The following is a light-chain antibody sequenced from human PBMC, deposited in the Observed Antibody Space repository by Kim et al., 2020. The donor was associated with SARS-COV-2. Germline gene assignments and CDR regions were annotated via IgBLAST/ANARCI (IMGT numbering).Light chain of an antibody. Sequence: SSELTQDPAVSVALGQTVRITCQADSLRSYYATWYQQKPGQAPKVVIYGKDNRPSGVPDRFSGSSSGNTAYLTITGTQAGDEADYYCNSRDSNDYVVFGG. CDR3: NSRDSNDYVV. J-gene: IGLJ2*01. V-gene: IGLV3-19*01. CDR1: SLRSYY. CDR2: GKD.